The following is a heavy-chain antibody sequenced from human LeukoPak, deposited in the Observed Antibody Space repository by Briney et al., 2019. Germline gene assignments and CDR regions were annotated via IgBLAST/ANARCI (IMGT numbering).Heavy chain of an antibody. J-gene: IGHJ4*02. V-gene: IGHV4-30-4*01. CDR1: GGSIGSGDYY. CDR3: AGNLGYCSGGSCYSSDY. Sequence: SETLSLTCTVSGGSIGSGDYYWSWIRQPPGKGLEWIGYIYYSGSTYYNPSLKSRVTISVDTSKNQFSLKLSSVTAADTAVYYCAGNLGYCSGGSCYSSDYWGQGTLVTVSS. CDR2: IYYSGST. D-gene: IGHD2-15*01.